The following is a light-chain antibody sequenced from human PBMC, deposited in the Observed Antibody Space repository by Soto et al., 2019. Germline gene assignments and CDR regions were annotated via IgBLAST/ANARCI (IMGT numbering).Light chain of an antibody. CDR3: QQYNKWPWT. J-gene: IGKJ1*01. V-gene: IGKV3-15*01. CDR1: QSVSSSY. Sequence: EIVLTQSPGTLSLSPGERATLSCRASQSVSSSYLAWYQHKPGQAPRLLIYGASPRATGIPGRFSGSGSGTVFTLTISSLQSEDFGVYYCQQYNKWPWTFGRGTKVDIK. CDR2: GAS.